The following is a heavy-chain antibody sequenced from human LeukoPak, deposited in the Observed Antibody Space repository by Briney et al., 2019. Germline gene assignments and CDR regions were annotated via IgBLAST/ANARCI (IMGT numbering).Heavy chain of an antibody. CDR1: GGTFSSYA. J-gene: IGHJ4*02. CDR2: IIPIFGTA. D-gene: IGHD3-22*01. V-gene: IGHV1-69*13. Sequence: ASVKVSCKASGGTFSSYAISWVRQAPGQGLEWVGGIIPIFGTANYAQKFQGRVTITADESTSTAYMELSSLRSEDTAVYYCARDLTYYYDSSGYDYWGQGTLVTVSS. CDR3: ARDLTYYYDSSGYDY.